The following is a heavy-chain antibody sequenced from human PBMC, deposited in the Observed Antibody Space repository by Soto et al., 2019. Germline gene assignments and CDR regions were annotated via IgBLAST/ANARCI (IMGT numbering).Heavy chain of an antibody. V-gene: IGHV3-48*01. CDR2: ISSSSGTI. CDR3: ASEGVMVAAWKAFDF. CDR1: GFTFSTYI. Sequence: GGSLRLSCAASGFTFSTYIMHWVRQAPGKGLEWVSYISSSSGTIYYADSVKGRFTISRDNAKNSLYLQMNSLRAEDTAVYYCASEGVMVAAWKAFDFWGQGTMVTV. J-gene: IGHJ3*01. D-gene: IGHD2-15*01.